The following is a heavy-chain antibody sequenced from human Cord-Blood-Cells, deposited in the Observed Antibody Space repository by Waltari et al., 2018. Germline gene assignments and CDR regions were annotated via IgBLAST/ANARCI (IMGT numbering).Heavy chain of an antibody. CDR1: GYTFTGYY. V-gene: IGHV1-2*02. D-gene: IGHD6-13*01. J-gene: IGHJ5*02. CDR3: ARDLSSSSWYWFDP. Sequence: QVQLVQSGAEVKKPGASVTVSCKASGYTFTGYYMHGVRQAPGQGLEWMGWINPNSGGTNYAQKFQGRVTMTRDTSISTAYMELSRLRSDDTAVYYCARDLSSSSWYWFDPWGQGTLVTVSS. CDR2: INPNSGGT.